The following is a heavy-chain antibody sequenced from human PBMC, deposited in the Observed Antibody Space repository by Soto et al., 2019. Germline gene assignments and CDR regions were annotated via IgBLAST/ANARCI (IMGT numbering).Heavy chain of an antibody. D-gene: IGHD2-2*01. CDR3: ARDLIIVPATHPRSENYGMDV. V-gene: IGHV1-18*01. CDR1: GYSFTSYG. J-gene: IGHJ6*02. Sequence: GASVKVSCKASGYSFTSYGISWVRRAPGQGLEWMGWISPYNGHTQFVERFQGRVTMTTDTSTKTAYMELRNLRSDDTAHYYCARDLIIVPATHPRSENYGMDVWGQGTTVTVSS. CDR2: ISPYNGHT.